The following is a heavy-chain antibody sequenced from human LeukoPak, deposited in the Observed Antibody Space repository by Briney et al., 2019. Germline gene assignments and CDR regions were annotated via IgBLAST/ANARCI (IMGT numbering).Heavy chain of an antibody. V-gene: IGHV1-2*02. CDR2: INPNSGGT. D-gene: IGHD6-19*01. Sequence: GASVKVSCKASGYTFTGYYMHWVRQAPGQGLEWMGWINPNSGGTNYAQKFQGRVTMTRDTSISTAYMELSRLRSDDTAVYYCARVRPIAVAGQGYFDYWGQGTLVTVSS. CDR3: ARVRPIAVAGQGYFDY. CDR1: GYTFTGYY. J-gene: IGHJ4*02.